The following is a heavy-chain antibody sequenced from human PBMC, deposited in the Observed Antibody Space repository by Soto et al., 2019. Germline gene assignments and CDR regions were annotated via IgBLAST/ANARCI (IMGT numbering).Heavy chain of an antibody. D-gene: IGHD2-2*01. V-gene: IGHV4-34*01. CDR2: INHSGST. CDR1: GGSFSGYY. J-gene: IGHJ6*02. CDR3: ARDFRGINCSSTSCYYYYGMDV. Sequence: SETLSLTCAVYGGSFSGYYWSWIRQPPGKGLEWIGEINHSGSTNYNPSLKSRVTISVDTSKNQFSLKLSSVTAADTAVYYCARDFRGINCSSTSCYYYYGMDVWGQGTTVTVSS.